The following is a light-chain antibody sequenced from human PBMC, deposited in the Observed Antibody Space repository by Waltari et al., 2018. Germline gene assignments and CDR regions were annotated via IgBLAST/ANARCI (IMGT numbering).Light chain of an antibody. Sequence: DIAMTQSPDSLPLSLGETATLNCTSSQSVVYSFNNKDYRAWYQQKPGQPPKLLIYWASTRASGVPDRFSGSGSGTDFTLTISNLQAEDVAVYYCQQYDNTPYTFGQGTRLEIK. CDR1: QSVVYSFNNKDY. V-gene: IGKV4-1*01. CDR3: QQYDNTPYT. CDR2: WAS. J-gene: IGKJ2*01.